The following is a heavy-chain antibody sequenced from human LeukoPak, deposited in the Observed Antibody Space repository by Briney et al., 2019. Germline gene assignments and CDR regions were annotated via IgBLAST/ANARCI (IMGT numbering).Heavy chain of an antibody. CDR1: GGTFSSYA. D-gene: IGHD3-16*01. Sequence: ASVKVSCKASGGTFSSYAISWVRQAPGQGLEWMGGIIPIFGTANYAQKFQGRVTITADKSTSTAYMELSSLRSEDTAVYYCARVMRFWYFDLWGRGTLVTVSS. CDR3: ARVMRFWYFDL. J-gene: IGHJ2*01. V-gene: IGHV1-69*06. CDR2: IIPIFGTA.